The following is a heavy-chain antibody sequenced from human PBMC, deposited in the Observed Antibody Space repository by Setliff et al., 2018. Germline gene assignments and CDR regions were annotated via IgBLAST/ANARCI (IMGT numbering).Heavy chain of an antibody. CDR3: ARDLDLNYDFWSGYYYGNAFDI. CDR2: IYYSGST. CDR1: GGSISSHY. D-gene: IGHD3-3*01. Sequence: SETLSLTCTVSGGSISSHYWSWIRQPPGKGLEWIGYIYYSGSTNYNPSLKSRVTISVDTSKNQFSLKLSSVTAADTAVYYCARDLDLNYDFWSGYYYGNAFDIWGKGTMVTVSS. J-gene: IGHJ3*02. V-gene: IGHV4-59*11.